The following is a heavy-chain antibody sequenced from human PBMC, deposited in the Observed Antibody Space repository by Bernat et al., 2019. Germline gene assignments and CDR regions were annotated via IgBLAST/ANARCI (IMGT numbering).Heavy chain of an antibody. J-gene: IGHJ4*02. CDR2: ISGDGGRT. CDR3: ALRGGATFDY. Sequence: EVQLVESGGGVVQPGGSLRLSCAASGFTFDDYAMHWVRQAPGKGLEWVSLISGDGGRTYNADSVKGRFTISRDNSKNSLYLQMNSLRPEDTALYYCALRGGATFDYWGQGTLVTVSS. CDR1: GFTFDDYA. V-gene: IGHV3-43*02. D-gene: IGHD3-16*01.